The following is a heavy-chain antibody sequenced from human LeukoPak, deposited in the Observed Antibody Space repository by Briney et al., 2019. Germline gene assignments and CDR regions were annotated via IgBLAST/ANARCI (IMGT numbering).Heavy chain of an antibody. Sequence: ASVTVSCKVSGVTFSSYAMSWVRQAPGQGLEWMGRIIPILGIANYAQKFQGRVTITADKSTSTAYMELSSLRSEDTAVYYCEAYGIYTRGDEYYWGEGWLVTVSS. CDR2: IIPILGIA. D-gene: IGHD4-17*01. CDR3: EAYGIYTRGDEYY. J-gene: IGHJ4*02. CDR1: GVTFSSYA. V-gene: IGHV1-69*04.